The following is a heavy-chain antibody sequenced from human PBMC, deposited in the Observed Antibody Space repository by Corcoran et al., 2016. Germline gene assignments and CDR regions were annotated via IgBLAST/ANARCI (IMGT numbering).Heavy chain of an antibody. D-gene: IGHD3-16*01. V-gene: IGHV3-33*01. CDR3: ARATNHYTTDSFCD. CDR2: IWFDGSNK. Sequence: QVQLVESGGGVVQPGRSLRLSCAASGFTFSTYGMHWVRQAPGKGLEWVAVIWFDGSNKYYADSVKGRFTISRDNSKNTMYFQMNSLRADDTAVYYCARATNHYTTDSFCDWDQGTLVTVRS. J-gene: IGHJ4*02. CDR1: GFTFSTYG.